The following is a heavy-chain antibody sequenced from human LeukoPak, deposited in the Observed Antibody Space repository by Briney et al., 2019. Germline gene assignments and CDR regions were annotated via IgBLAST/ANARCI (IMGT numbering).Heavy chain of an antibody. J-gene: IGHJ4*02. CDR2: IKSKTDGGTT. Sequence: GGSLRLSCAASGFTFSSYTMSWVRQAPGKGLEWVGRIKSKTDGGTTDYAAPVKGRFTISRDDSKNTLYLQMNSLKTEDTAVYYCSTTYYYDSSEGYWGQGTLVTVSS. CDR1: GFTFSSYT. V-gene: IGHV3-15*01. CDR3: STTYYYDSSEGY. D-gene: IGHD3-22*01.